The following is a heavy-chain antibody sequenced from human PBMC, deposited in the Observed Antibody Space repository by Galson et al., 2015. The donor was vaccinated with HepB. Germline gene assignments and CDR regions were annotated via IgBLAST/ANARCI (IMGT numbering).Heavy chain of an antibody. CDR2: IYHSGST. CDR1: GYSISSGYY. CDR3: AREGSSSWYYYYGMDV. D-gene: IGHD6-13*01. Sequence: ETLSLTCAVSGYSISSGYYWGWIRQPPGKGLEWIGSIYHSGSTYYNPSLKSRVTISVDTSKNQFSLKLSSVTAADTAVYYCAREGSSSWYYYYGMDVWGQGTTVTVSS. J-gene: IGHJ6*02. V-gene: IGHV4-38-2*02.